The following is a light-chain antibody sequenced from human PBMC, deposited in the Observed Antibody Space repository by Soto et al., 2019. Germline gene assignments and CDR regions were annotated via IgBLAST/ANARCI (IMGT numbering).Light chain of an antibody. CDR2: KAS. CDR3: RQYNSYPRT. V-gene: IGKV1-5*03. J-gene: IGKJ1*01. Sequence: DIQMTQSPSTLSASVGDRVTITCRASQSISSWLAWYPQKPGKAPKLLIYKASSLESGVPSRFSGSGSGTEFTLTIRSLQPDDFATYYCRQYNSYPRTFGQGTKVDIK. CDR1: QSISSW.